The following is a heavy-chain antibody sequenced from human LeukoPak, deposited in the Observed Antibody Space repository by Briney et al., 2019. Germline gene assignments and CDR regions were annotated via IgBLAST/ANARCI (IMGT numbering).Heavy chain of an antibody. D-gene: IGHD5-12*01. CDR3: ARTSGYDYSYFDY. CDR2: IYYSGST. V-gene: IGHV4-30-4*01. CDR1: GGSISSGDYY. J-gene: IGHJ4*02. Sequence: SETLSLTCTVSGGSISSGDYYWSWIRQPPGKGLEWIGYIYYSGSTYYNPSLKSRVTISVDTSKNQFSRKLSSVTAADTAVYYCARTSGYDYSYFDYWGQGTLVTVSS.